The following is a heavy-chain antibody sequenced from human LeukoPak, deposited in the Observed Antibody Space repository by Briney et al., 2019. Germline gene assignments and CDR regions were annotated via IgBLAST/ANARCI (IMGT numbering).Heavy chain of an antibody. CDR3: ASLSSPSYGDYVGRYYYYYGMDV. CDR2: IKQDGSEK. J-gene: IGHJ6*02. CDR1: GFTFSSYW. Sequence: PGGSLRLSCAASGFTFSSYWMSWVRQAPGKGLEWVANIKQDGSEKYYVDSVKGRFTISRDNAKNSLYLQMNSLRAEDTAVYYCASLSSPSYGDYVGRYYYYYGMDVWGQGTTVTVSS. V-gene: IGHV3-7*01. D-gene: IGHD4-17*01.